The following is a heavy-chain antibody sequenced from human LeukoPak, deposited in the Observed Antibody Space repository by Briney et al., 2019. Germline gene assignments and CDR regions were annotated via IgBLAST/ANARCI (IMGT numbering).Heavy chain of an antibody. V-gene: IGHV1-46*01. CDR2: INPSGGST. D-gene: IGHD2-2*01. Sequence: ASVKVSCKASGYTFTGYYMHWVRQAPGQGLEWMGIINPSGGSTSYAQKFQGRVTMTRDTSISTAYMELSRLRSDDTAVYYCARSGYSSTSWPYYYYYMDVWGKGTTVTVSS. J-gene: IGHJ6*03. CDR3: ARSGYSSTSWPYYYYYMDV. CDR1: GYTFTGYY.